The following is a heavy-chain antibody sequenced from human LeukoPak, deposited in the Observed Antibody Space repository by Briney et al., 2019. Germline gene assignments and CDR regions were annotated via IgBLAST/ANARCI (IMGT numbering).Heavy chain of an antibody. V-gene: IGHV3-13*01. CDR2: IGTAGDT. D-gene: IGHD1-26*01. CDR1: GFTLSNFA. CDR3: ARQMTPHGNFDY. J-gene: IGHJ4*02. Sequence: PGGSLRLSCAASGFTLSNFAMHWVRQATGKGLEWVSAIGTAGDTFYPGSVKGRSTISRENAKNSLYLQMNNLRAEDTAVYYCARQMTPHGNFDYWGQGTLVTVSS.